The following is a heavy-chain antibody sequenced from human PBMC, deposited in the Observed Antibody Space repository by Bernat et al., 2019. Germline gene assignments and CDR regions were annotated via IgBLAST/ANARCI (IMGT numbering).Heavy chain of an antibody. J-gene: IGHJ5*02. CDR3: ARVGYSSVSRNWFDP. V-gene: IGHV1-46*01. Sequence: QVQLVQSGAEVKKPGASVKVSCKASGYTFTSYYMHWVRQAPGQGLEWMGIINPSGGSTSYAQKFQGRVTMTRDTSTSTVYMELSSVRSEDTAVYYCARVGYSSVSRNWFDPWGQGTLVTVSS. CDR2: INPSGGST. D-gene: IGHD6-19*01. CDR1: GYTFTSYY.